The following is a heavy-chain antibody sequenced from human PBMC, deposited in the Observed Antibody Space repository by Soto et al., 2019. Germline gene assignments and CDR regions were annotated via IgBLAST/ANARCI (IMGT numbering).Heavy chain of an antibody. V-gene: IGHV1-24*01. CDR3: ARRTYYDFWSGHEVRPFDY. CDR1: GYTLTELS. Sequence: QVQLVQAGAEVKKPGASVKVSSKVSGYTLTELSMHWVRQAPGKGLEWMGGFDPEDGETIYAQKFQGRGTVTGDTSTDTAYMELSSLRSEDTAVYYCARRTYYDFWSGHEVRPFDYRGQGTLVTGSS. D-gene: IGHD3-3*01. CDR2: FDPEDGET. J-gene: IGHJ4*02.